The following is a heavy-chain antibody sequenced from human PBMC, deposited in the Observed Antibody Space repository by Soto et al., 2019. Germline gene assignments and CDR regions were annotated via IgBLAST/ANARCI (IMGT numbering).Heavy chain of an antibody. CDR1: GFTFSSYG. V-gene: IGHV3-33*01. D-gene: IGHD3-3*01. Sequence: GGSLRLSCAASGFTFSSYGMHWVRQAPGKGLEWVAVIWYDGSNKYYADSVKGRFTISRDNSKNTLYLQMNSLRAEDTAVYYCARDSGYYDFWSGYLINYGMDVWGQGTTVTVSS. CDR3: ARDSGYYDFWSGYLINYGMDV. J-gene: IGHJ6*02. CDR2: IWYDGSNK.